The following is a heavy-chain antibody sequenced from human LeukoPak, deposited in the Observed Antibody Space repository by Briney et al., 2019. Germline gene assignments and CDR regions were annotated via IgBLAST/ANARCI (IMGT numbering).Heavy chain of an antibody. CDR1: GFTFSGSA. D-gene: IGHD1-26*01. J-gene: IGHJ4*02. CDR3: TRVSWSYDFDY. V-gene: IGHV3-73*01. Sequence: GGSLRLSCAASGFTFSGSAMHWVRQASGKGLEWVGRIRSKANSYATAYAASVKGRFTISRDDSKNTAYLQMNSLKTEDTAVYYCTRVSWSYDFDYWGQGTLVTVSS. CDR2: IRSKANSYAT.